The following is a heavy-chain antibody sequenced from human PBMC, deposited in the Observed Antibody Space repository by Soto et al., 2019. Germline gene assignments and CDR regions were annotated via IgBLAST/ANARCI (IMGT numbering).Heavy chain of an antibody. CDR3: ASHYVDIVRAVIGYYYYGMDV. CDR1: GGTFSSYA. Sequence: ASVKVSCKASGGTFSSYAISWVRQAPGQGLEWMGGIIPIFGTANYAQKFQGRVTITADESTSTAYMELSSLRSEDTAVYYCASHYVDIVRAVIGYYYYGMDVWGQGTTVTVSS. V-gene: IGHV1-69*13. CDR2: IIPIFGTA. D-gene: IGHD3-10*01. J-gene: IGHJ6*02.